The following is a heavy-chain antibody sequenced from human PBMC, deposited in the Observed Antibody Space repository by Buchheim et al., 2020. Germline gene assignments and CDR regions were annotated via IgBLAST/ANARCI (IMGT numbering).Heavy chain of an antibody. V-gene: IGHV3-21*01. Sequence: EVQLVESGGGLVKPGGSLRLSCAASGFTFSSYSMNWVRQAPGKGLEWVSSISSSSSYIYYADSVKGRFTISRDNAKNSLYLQMNSLRAEDTAVYYCARSRSSGYYYGSNDYWGQGTL. CDR1: GFTFSSYS. CDR3: ARSRSSGYYYGSNDY. D-gene: IGHD3-22*01. CDR2: ISSSSSYI. J-gene: IGHJ4*02.